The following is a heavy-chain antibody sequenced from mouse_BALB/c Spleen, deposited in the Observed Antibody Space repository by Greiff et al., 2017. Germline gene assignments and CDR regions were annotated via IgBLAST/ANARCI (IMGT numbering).Heavy chain of an antibody. V-gene: IGHV1S126*01. Sequence: VKLMESGPQLVRPGASVKISCKASGYSFTSYWMHWVKQRPGQGLEWIGMIDPSDSETRLNQKFKDKATLTVDKSSSTAYMQLSSPTSEDSAVYYCARSYGNYDAMDYWGQGTSVTVSS. CDR3: ARSYGNYDAMDY. J-gene: IGHJ4*01. CDR1: GYSFTSYW. D-gene: IGHD2-10*02. CDR2: IDPSDSET.